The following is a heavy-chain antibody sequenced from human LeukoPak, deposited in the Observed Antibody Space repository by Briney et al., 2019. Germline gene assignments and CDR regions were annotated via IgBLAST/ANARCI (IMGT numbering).Heavy chain of an antibody. J-gene: IGHJ5*02. D-gene: IGHD6-13*01. CDR2: INHSGST. Sequence: SSETLSLTCAVYGGSFSGYYWSWIRQPPGKGLEWIGEINHSGSTNYNPPLKSRVTISVDTSKNQFSLKLSSVTAADTAVYYCAREKQKRIAAAGTYGWFDPWGQGTLVTVSS. CDR3: AREKQKRIAAAGTYGWFDP. CDR1: GGSFSGYY. V-gene: IGHV4-34*01.